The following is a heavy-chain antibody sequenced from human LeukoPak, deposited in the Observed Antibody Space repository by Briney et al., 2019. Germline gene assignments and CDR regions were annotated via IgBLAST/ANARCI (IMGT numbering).Heavy chain of an antibody. J-gene: IGHJ4*02. CDR2: ISGSGADT. CDR3: AKDQGYCSSTSCYADY. Sequence: PGGSLRLSCAASGFTFSSYAMSWVRQAPGRGLEWVSAISGSGADTYYADSVKGRFTISRDNSKNTLYLQMNSLRAEDTAVYYCAKDQGYCSSTSCYADYWGQGTLVTVSS. V-gene: IGHV3-23*01. CDR1: GFTFSSYA. D-gene: IGHD2-2*01.